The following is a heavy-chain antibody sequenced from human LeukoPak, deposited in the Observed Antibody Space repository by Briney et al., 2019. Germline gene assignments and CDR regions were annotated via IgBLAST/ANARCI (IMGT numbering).Heavy chain of an antibody. J-gene: IGHJ3*02. CDR2: ISGYNGNT. V-gene: IGHV1-18*01. D-gene: IGHD2-2*02. Sequence: ASVKASCKASGYTFSRYGISWVRQAPGQGLEWMGWISGYNGNTKSAQMVQGRVTMTTDTSTSTAYMELRSLRSDDTAVYYCARATYCSSTSCYIRNDAFDIWGQGTMVTVSS. CDR1: GYTFSRYG. CDR3: ARATYCSSTSCYIRNDAFDI.